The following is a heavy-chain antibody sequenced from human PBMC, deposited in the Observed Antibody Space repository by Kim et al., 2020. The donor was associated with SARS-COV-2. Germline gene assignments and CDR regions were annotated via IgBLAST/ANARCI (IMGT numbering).Heavy chain of an antibody. CDR2: ISGSGGST. J-gene: IGHJ5*02. CDR3: VGRRTCSNGYDH. D-gene: IGHD5-18*01. Sequence: GGSLRLSCLASGFTFTSYAMTWVRQDSGKGLEWVAAISGSGGSTFYADSVEGRFSISRDNTKNTLYLQMNSLRAEDSAVYYCVGRRTCSNGYDHWGQGTLVTVSS. CDR1: GFTFTSYA. V-gene: IGHV3-23*01.